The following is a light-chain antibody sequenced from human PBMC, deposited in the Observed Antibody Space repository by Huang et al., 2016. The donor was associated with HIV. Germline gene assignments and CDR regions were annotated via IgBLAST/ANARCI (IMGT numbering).Light chain of an antibody. CDR2: EAS. CDR3: QQYNSHPGT. V-gene: IGKV1-5*03. Sequence: DIQMTQSPPTLSRSVGDRVTITCRASQSISSWLAWYQQKPGKAPKLLIYEASKLQRGGPSRFSGRRSGTEFTLTISSLQPDDFATYYCQQYNSHPGTFGLGTKVEMK. J-gene: IGKJ1*01. CDR1: QSISSW.